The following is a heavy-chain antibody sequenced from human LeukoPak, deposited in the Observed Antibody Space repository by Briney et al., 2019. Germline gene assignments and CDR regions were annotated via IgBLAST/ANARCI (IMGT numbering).Heavy chain of an antibody. V-gene: IGHV3-30*03. J-gene: IGHJ4*02. D-gene: IGHD4-17*01. CDR1: GFTFSSYG. CDR2: ISYGGSKK. CDR3: ARPYGDSSKDY. Sequence: GGSLRLSCAASGFTFSSYGMHWVRQAPGKGLEWVAVISYGGSKKYYADSVKGRFTISRDNSKNTLYLRMNSLRAEDTAVYYCARPYGDSSKDYWGQGTLVTVSS.